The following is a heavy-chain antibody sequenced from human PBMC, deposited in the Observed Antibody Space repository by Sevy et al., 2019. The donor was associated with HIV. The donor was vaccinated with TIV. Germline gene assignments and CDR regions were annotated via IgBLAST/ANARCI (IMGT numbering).Heavy chain of an antibody. CDR2: ISYDGSNK. V-gene: IGHV3-30*18. CDR1: GFTFSSYG. CDR3: AKAQHYYDSSGYYSVGDY. D-gene: IGHD3-22*01. J-gene: IGHJ4*02. Sequence: GGSLRLSCAASGFTFSSYGMHWVRQAPGKGLEWVAVISYDGSNKYYADSVKGRFTISRDNSKNTLYLQMNSLRAEDTAVYYCAKAQHYYDSSGYYSVGDYWGQGTLVTVSS.